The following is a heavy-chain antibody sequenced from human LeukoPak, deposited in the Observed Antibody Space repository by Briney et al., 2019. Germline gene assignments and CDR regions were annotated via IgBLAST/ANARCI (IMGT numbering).Heavy chain of an antibody. Sequence: PGRSLRLSCAASGFTFSRYGMHWVRQAPDKGLEWVAVISYDGSNKYYADSVKGRFTISRDNSKNTLYLQMNSLRAEDTAVYYCAKDRSQHPDYWGQGTLVTVSS. J-gene: IGHJ4*02. CDR2: ISYDGSNK. CDR1: GFTFSRYG. V-gene: IGHV3-30*18. D-gene: IGHD3-10*01. CDR3: AKDRSQHPDY.